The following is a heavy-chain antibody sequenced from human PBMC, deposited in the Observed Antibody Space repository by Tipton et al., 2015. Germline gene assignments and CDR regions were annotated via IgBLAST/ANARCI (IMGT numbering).Heavy chain of an antibody. Sequence: TLSLTCTVSGGSFSDYYWSWIRQSPGEGLEWIGYIYYSGSTNYNPSLRSRVTISVDTSKTQFSLKMSSVTASDTAVYYCARTYDFTAYSPVGCWGQGTLVTVSS. CDR1: GGSFSDYY. CDR3: ARTYDFTAYSPVGC. V-gene: IGHV4-59*01. D-gene: IGHD3-3*01. J-gene: IGHJ4*02. CDR2: IYYSGST.